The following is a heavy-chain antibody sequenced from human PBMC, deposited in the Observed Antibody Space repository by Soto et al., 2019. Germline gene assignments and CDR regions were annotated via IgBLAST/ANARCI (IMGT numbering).Heavy chain of an antibody. Sequence: QLLESGPGLVKPSETLSLTCTVSGGSISSSSYYWGWIRQPPGKGLEWIGSIYYSGSTYYNPSLKSRVTISVDTSKNQFSLKLSSVTAADTAVYYCARRAIGVRGSYYYYYYGMDVWGQGTTVTVSS. CDR1: GGSISSSSYY. V-gene: IGHV4-39*01. CDR2: IYYSGST. D-gene: IGHD3-10*01. CDR3: ARRAIGVRGSYYYYYYGMDV. J-gene: IGHJ6*02.